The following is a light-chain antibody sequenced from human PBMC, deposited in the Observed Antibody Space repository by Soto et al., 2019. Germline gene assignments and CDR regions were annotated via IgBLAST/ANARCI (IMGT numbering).Light chain of an antibody. J-gene: IGKJ4*01. CDR1: QSIRSW. CDR3: QHYNSYPVT. V-gene: IGKV1-5*03. Sequence: DIQMTQSPSTLSASVGDRVTITCRASQSIRSWLAWYQQKPGKAPKLLIYKASTLESGVPSRFSGSGSGTEFTLTISSLQPDDFATYYCQHYNSYPVTFGGGTKVEIK. CDR2: KAS.